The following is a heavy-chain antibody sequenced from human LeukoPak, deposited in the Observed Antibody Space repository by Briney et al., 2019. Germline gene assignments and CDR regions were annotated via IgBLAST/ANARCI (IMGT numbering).Heavy chain of an antibody. CDR3: ATSVGYCSSTSCYGYYYYYMDV. J-gene: IGHJ6*03. CDR2: IIPILGIA. V-gene: IGHV1-69*04. D-gene: IGHD2-2*01. Sequence: GASVKVSCKASGGTFSSYAISWVRQAPGQGLEWMGRIIPILGIANYAQKFQGRVTITADKSTSTAYMELSSLRSEDTAVYYCATSVGYCSSTSCYGYYYYYMDVWGKGTTVTVSS. CDR1: GGTFSSYA.